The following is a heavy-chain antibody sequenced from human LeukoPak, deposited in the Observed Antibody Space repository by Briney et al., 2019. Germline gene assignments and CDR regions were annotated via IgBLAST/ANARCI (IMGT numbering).Heavy chain of an antibody. CDR3: ARGFRYSSGWFYFDY. D-gene: IGHD6-19*01. J-gene: IGHJ4*02. Sequence: GGSLRLSCAASGFTFSSYAMSWVRQAPGKGLEWVSVIYSGGSTYYADSVKGRFTISRDNSKNTLYLQMNSLRAEDTAVYYCARGFRYSSGWFYFDYWGQGTLVTVSS. CDR2: IYSGGST. V-gene: IGHV3-53*01. CDR1: GFTFSSYA.